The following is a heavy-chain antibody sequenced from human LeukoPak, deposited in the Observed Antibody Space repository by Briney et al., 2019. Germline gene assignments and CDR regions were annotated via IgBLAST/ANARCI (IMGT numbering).Heavy chain of an antibody. CDR2: IYYSGST. J-gene: IGHJ5*02. CDR3: ARIQDRYNYHNWFDP. CDR1: GGSISSSSYY. Sequence: SETLSLTCTVSGGSISSSSYYWGWIRQPPGKGLEWIGSIYYSGSTYYNPSLKSRVTISVDTSKNQFSLKLSSVTAADTAVYYCARIQDRYNYHNWFDPWGQGTLVTVSS. D-gene: IGHD5-24*01. V-gene: IGHV4-39*07.